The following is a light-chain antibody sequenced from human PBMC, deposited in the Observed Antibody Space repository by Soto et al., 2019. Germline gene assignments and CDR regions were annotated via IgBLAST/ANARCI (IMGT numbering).Light chain of an antibody. CDR2: DAT. Sequence: DIKTSQSPSTVSTSIANRVTITCRASQSISRWLAWYQQKPGKAPKLLIHDATSLESGVPSRFSGSGSGTEFTLTISSLQPDDFATYYCQQYSSYWTLAQGTKVDIK. V-gene: IGKV1-5*01. CDR1: QSISRW. CDR3: QQYSSYWT. J-gene: IGKJ1*01.